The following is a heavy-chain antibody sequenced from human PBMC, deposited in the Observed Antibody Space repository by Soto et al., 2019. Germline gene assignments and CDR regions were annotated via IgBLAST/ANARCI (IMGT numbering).Heavy chain of an antibody. CDR1: GFSLSTSGVG. CDR2: IYWDDDK. D-gene: IGHD5-12*01. CDR3: AHSRPVEMATRYYFDY. Sequence: QITLKESGPTLVKPTQTLTLTCTFSGFSLSTSGVGVGWIRQPPGKALEWLALIYWDDDKRYSPSLKSRLTITNDTSQNQVVLTLTNMDPVDTATYYCAHSRPVEMATRYYFDYWGQGTLVTVSS. J-gene: IGHJ4*02. V-gene: IGHV2-5*02.